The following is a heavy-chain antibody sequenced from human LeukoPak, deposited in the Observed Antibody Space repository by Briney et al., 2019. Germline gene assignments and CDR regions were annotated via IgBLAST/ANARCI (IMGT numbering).Heavy chain of an antibody. CDR2: IYYSGST. CDR1: GGSISSSSYY. V-gene: IGHV4-39*07. Sequence: SETLSLTCTVSGGSISSSSYYWGWIRQPPGKGLEWIGSIYYSGSTYYNPSLKSRVTISVDTSKNQFSLKLSSVTAADTAVYYCARRETVAGQDYWGQGTLVTVSS. J-gene: IGHJ4*02. D-gene: IGHD6-19*01. CDR3: ARRETVAGQDY.